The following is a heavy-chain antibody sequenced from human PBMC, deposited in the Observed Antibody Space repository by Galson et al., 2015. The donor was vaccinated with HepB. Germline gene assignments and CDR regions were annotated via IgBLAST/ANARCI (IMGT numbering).Heavy chain of an antibody. J-gene: IGHJ3*02. CDR3: ARDVTNQNYYDSSDAFDI. Sequence: SVKVSCKASGYTFTSYGISWVRQAPGQGLEWMGWISAYNGDTNYAQKLQGRVTMTTDTSTSTAYMELRSLRSDDTAVYYCARDVTNQNYYDSSDAFDIWGQGTMVTVSS. CDR1: GYTFTSYG. CDR2: ISAYNGDT. V-gene: IGHV1-18*04. D-gene: IGHD3-22*01.